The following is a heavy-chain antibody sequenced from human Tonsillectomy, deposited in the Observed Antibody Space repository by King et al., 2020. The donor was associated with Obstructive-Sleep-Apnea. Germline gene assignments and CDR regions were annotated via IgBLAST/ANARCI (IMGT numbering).Heavy chain of an antibody. CDR2: ISWNRGWI. CDR3: AKDLSSGLYGPVDY. CDR1: GFTFDDYA. J-gene: IGHJ4*02. D-gene: IGHD6-19*01. V-gene: IGHV3-9*01. Sequence: VQLVESGGGLVQPGRSLRLSCAASGFTFDDYAMHWVRQAPGKGLEWGSGISWNRGWIGYGDSGKGSFTISRDNAKNSLFLQMNSLRTEDTALYYCAKDLSSGLYGPVDYWGQGTLVTVSS.